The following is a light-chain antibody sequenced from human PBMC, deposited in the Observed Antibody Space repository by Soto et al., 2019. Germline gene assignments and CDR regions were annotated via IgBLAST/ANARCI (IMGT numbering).Light chain of an antibody. J-gene: IGLJ3*02. V-gene: IGLV4-60*02. CDR3: ETWDSNTHTV. CDR2: LEGSGSY. CDR1: SGHSSYI. Sequence: QSVLTQSSSASASLGSSVKLTCTLSSGHSSYIIAWHQQQPGKAPRYLMKLEGSGSYNKGSGVPDGFSGSSSGADRYLTISNLQFEDEADYYCETWDSNTHTVFGGGTKVTVL.